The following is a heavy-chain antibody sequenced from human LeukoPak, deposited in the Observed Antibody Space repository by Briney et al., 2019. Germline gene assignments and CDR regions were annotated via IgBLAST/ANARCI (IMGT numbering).Heavy chain of an antibody. CDR2: IYYSGST. V-gene: IGHV4-59*01. D-gene: IGHD3-22*01. CDR1: GGSISSYY. CDR3: ARQSSGYYLT. Sequence: PSETLSLTCTVSGGSISSYYRSWIRQPPGKGLEWIGYIYYSGSTNYNPSLKSRVTISVDTSKNQFSLKLSSVTAADTAVYYCARQSSGYYLTWGQGTLVTVSS. J-gene: IGHJ5*02.